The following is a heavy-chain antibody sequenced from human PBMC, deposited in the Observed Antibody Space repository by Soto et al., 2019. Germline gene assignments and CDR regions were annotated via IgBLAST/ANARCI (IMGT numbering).Heavy chain of an antibody. CDR1: RGSISSGDFY. Sequence: SETLSLSCTVSRGSISSGDFYWSWIRQPPGKGLEWIGYIYYSGVTYYNPSLKSRVTISVDTSKNQFSLKLSSVTAADTAVYYCARVARPMVRGVIISPWFDSWGQGTLVTVSS. CDR2: IYYSGVT. D-gene: IGHD3-10*01. J-gene: IGHJ5*01. CDR3: ARVARPMVRGVIISPWFDS. V-gene: IGHV4-30-4*01.